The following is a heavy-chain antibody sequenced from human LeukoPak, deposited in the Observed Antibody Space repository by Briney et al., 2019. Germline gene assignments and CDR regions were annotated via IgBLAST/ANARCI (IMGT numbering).Heavy chain of an antibody. V-gene: IGHV1-2*04. CDR1: GYTFTGYY. CDR3: ARVEEVWWELRDYYYGMDV. CDR2: INPNSGGT. Sequence: EASVKVSCKASGYTFTGYYMHWVRQAPGQGLEWMGWINPNSGGTNYAQKFQGWVTMTRDTSISTAYMELSRLRSDDTAVYYCARVEEVWWELRDYYYGMDVWGQGTTVTVSS. D-gene: IGHD2-15*01. J-gene: IGHJ6*02.